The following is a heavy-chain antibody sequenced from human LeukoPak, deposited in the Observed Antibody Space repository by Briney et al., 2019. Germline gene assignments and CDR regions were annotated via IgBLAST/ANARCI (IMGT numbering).Heavy chain of an antibody. Sequence: GGSLRLSCAASGFTFSTHWMYWVRQAPGREVVWVSRISGDGSLTSYADSVKGRFTISRDNAKDTLYLQMTSLRVEDTAVYSCASLLTPYHGSGGGGMDVWGQGTTVTVSS. CDR2: ISGDGSLT. D-gene: IGHD3-10*01. CDR1: GFTFSTHW. J-gene: IGHJ6*02. CDR3: ASLLTPYHGSGGGGMDV. V-gene: IGHV3-74*01.